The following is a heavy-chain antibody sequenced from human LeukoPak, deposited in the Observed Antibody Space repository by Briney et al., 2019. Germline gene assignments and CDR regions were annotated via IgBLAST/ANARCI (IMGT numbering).Heavy chain of an antibody. J-gene: IGHJ6*01. D-gene: IGHD3-10*01. Sequence: PGGSLRLSCAASGFTFSSYSMNWVRQAPGKGLEWVSYISSSSSTIYYADSVKGRFTISRDNAKNSLYLQMNSLRAEDTAVYYCARDLITMVRGVXXXXXXXXXXXSXSVSAPTYCYY. CDR2: ISSSSSTI. V-gene: IGHV3-48*04. CDR1: GFTFSSYS. CDR3: ARDLITMVRGVXXXXXXXXXXXSXSVSAPTYCYY.